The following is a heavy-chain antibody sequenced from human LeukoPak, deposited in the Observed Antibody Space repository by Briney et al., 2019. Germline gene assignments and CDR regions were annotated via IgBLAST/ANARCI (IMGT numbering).Heavy chain of an antibody. J-gene: IGHJ4*02. CDR2: TSAYYGNT. CDR3: ARAIPLTQWLVGSGFDN. CDR1: GYTFTSYG. V-gene: IGHV1-18*01. Sequence: GASVKVSCKASGYTFTSYGISSVRQAPGQWLEWMGWTSAYYGNTNNAQKLQGRVTMTTDTSTSTAYMELRSLRSDDTAVYYCARAIPLTQWLVGSGFDNWGQGTLVTVSS. D-gene: IGHD6-19*01.